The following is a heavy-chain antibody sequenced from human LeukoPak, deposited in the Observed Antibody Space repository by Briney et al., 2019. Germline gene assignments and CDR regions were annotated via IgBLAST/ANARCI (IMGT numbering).Heavy chain of an antibody. J-gene: IGHJ4*02. CDR2: IIPIFGTA. D-gene: IGHD6-13*01. CDR1: GYTFTGYY. CDR3: ARVASYSSSWLY. V-gene: IGHV1-69*13. Sequence: SVKVSCKASGYTFTGYYMHWVRQAPGQGLEWMGGIIPIFGTANYAQKFQGRVTITADESTSTAYMELSSLRSEDTAVYYCARVASYSSSWLYWGQGTLVTVSS.